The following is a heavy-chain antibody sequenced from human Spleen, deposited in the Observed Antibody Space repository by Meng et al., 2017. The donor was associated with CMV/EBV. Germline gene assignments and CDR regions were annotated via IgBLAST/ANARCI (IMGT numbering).Heavy chain of an antibody. D-gene: IGHD6-6*01. Sequence: ASVKVSCKVSGYSFTESYINWVRQAPGKGLEWIGGDDAEDGKTAYAQKFQGRVTMTEDTSTHTAYMELSSLRSEDTAVYYCATGTIAAPPYWYFDLWGRGTLVTVSS. V-gene: IGHV1-24*01. CDR2: DDAEDGKT. J-gene: IGHJ2*01. CDR1: GYSFTESY. CDR3: ATGTIAAPPYWYFDL.